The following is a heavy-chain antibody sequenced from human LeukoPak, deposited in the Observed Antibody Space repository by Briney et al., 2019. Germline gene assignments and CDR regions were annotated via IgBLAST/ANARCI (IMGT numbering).Heavy chain of an antibody. CDR2: ISTSATRL. V-gene: IGHV3-48*03. CDR1: GFTFSSYE. Sequence: TVGSLRLSCAAPGFTFSSYEMNWVRQAPGKGLEWVSYISTSATRLDYADSVKGRFTISRDNARNSLCLQMDSLRAEDTAAYYCARELKTSGFDPWGQGTLVTVS. J-gene: IGHJ5*02. D-gene: IGHD6-19*01. CDR3: ARELKTSGFDP.